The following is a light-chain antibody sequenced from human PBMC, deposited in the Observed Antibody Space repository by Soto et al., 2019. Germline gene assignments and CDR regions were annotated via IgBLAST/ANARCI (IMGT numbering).Light chain of an antibody. Sequence: DIQMTQSPSSLSASVGDRVTITCQASQDITNYLNWYQQKPGKAPQLLIYDASNLETGVPSRFSGSGSGTDFTFTISSLQPEDIATYYCQQYDNLPPLFGQGTKLEIK. V-gene: IGKV1-33*01. CDR1: QDITNY. CDR3: QQYDNLPPL. CDR2: DAS. J-gene: IGKJ2*01.